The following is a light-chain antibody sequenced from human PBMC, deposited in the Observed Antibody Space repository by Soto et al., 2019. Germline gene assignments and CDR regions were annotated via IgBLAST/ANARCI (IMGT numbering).Light chain of an antibody. CDR3: QQRSNWPLIT. CDR1: QSVSSY. CDR2: DAS. J-gene: IGKJ5*01. V-gene: IGKV3-11*01. Sequence: EIVLTQSPSILSLSTGERATLSCRASQSVSSYLAWYQQKPGQAPRLLIYDASNRATGIPARFSGSGSGTDFSLTISSLEPEDFAVYYCQQRSNWPLITLGQGTRLEI.